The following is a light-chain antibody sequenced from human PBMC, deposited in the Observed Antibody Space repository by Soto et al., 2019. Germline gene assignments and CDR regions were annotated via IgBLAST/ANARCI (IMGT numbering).Light chain of an antibody. CDR3: SSYAGNNNRYV. Sequence: QSALTQPPSASGSPGQSVTISCTGTSSYVGGYNFVSWYQQHPDKAPKLMIYEVNKRPSGVPNRFSGSKSGNTASLTVSGLQAEDEADYYCSSYAGNNNRYVFGTGTKLTVL. CDR1: SSYVGGYNF. J-gene: IGLJ1*01. CDR2: EVN. V-gene: IGLV2-8*01.